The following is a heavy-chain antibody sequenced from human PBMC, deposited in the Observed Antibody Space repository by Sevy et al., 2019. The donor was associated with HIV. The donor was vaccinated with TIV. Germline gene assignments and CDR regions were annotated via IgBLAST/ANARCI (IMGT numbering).Heavy chain of an antibody. Sequence: GGSLRLSCAASGFTFTYAWMNWVRQAPGKGLEWVGRIKSKTDGGTKDYAEPARGRFTISRENSKYTLYLQMNSLKTTDTAVYYCTTDPIILLLVTDGMDVWGQGTTVTVSS. CDR2: IKSKTDGGTK. V-gene: IGHV3-15*01. CDR3: TTDPIILLLVTDGMDV. D-gene: IGHD2-8*02. CDR1: GFTFTYAW. J-gene: IGHJ6*02.